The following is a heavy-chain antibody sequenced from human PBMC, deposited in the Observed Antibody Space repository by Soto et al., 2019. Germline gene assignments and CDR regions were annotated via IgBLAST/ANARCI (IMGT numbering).Heavy chain of an antibody. CDR3: ASYSRGTWSGFPAY. D-gene: IGHD3-3*01. CDR1: GGTLSYSS. Sequence: QVQLVQSGAEVKKPGSSVKVSCKASGGTLSYSSISWVRQAPGQGLEWMGGIIPISATPNYAQKFQGRVTMTADESATPAHMEVSSLRSEDTAVYYCASYSRGTWSGFPAYWGQGTLVTVSS. J-gene: IGHJ4*02. V-gene: IGHV1-69*12. CDR2: IIPISATP.